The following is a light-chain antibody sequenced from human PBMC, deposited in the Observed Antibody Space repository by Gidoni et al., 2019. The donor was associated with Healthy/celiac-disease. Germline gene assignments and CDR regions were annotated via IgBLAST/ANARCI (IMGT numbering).Light chain of an antibody. V-gene: IGKV1-8*01. CDR3: QQYYSYPWT. CDR2: AAS. CDR1: QGISSY. J-gene: IGKJ1*01. Sequence: AIRMTQSPSSFSASTGDRVTLTCRASQGISSYLAWYQQQPGKAPKLLIYAASTLQSGVPSRFSGSGSGTDFTLTISCLQSEEFATYYCQQYYSYPWTFGQGTKVEIK.